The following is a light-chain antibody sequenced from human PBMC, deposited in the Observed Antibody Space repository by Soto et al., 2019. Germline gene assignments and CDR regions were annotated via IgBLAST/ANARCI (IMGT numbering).Light chain of an antibody. CDR2: GSS. V-gene: IGKV3-20*01. J-gene: IGKJ3*01. Sequence: EIVLTQSPATLSLSPGERATLSCRASQSVGTSYLAWYQQRPGQAPRLLISGSSTRAAGIPDRFSGSGSGTEFTLTITRLEPEDFAVYYCQQYGRSPFSFGPGNKVDF. CDR1: QSVGTSY. CDR3: QQYGRSPFS.